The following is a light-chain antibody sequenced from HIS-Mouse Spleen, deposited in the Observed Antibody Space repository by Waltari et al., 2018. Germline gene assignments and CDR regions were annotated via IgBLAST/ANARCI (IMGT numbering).Light chain of an antibody. CDR1: NIGSKS. J-gene: IGLJ1*01. CDR3: QVWDSSSDHYV. Sequence: SYVLTQPPSVSVAPGQTARITCGGNNIGSKSVHWYQQTPGQAPVLVVYVDSDRPSGIPERFSGSNSGNTATLTINRVEAGDEADYYCQVWDSSSDHYVFGTGTKVTVL. CDR2: VDS. V-gene: IGLV3-21*02.